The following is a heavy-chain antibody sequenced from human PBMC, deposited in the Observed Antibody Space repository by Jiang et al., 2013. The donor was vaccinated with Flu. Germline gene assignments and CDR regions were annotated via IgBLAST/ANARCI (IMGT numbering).Heavy chain of an antibody. D-gene: IGHD6-13*01. CDR3: ARPPEQQLVGGDY. J-gene: IGHJ4*02. V-gene: IGHV4-34*01. CDR2: NHSGST. Sequence: NHSGSTNYNPSLKSRVTISVDTSKNQFSLKLSSVTAADTAVYYCARPPEQQLVGGDYWGQGTLVTVSS.